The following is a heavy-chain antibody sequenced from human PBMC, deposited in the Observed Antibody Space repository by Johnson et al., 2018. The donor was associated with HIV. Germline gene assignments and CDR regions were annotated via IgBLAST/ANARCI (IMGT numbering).Heavy chain of an antibody. CDR1: RFTFSSYG. CDR2: ISYDGAKK. V-gene: IGHV3-30*03. CDR3: ARDRITMVRGVTEDAFDI. Sequence: QVQLVESGGGVVQPGRSLRLSCAASRFTFSSYGMHWVRQAPGKGLEWVAVISYDGAKKYYADSVQGRFTISRDNSKNTLYLQMNSLRAEDTALYYCARDRITMVRGVTEDAFDIWGQGTMVTVSS. D-gene: IGHD3-10*01. J-gene: IGHJ3*02.